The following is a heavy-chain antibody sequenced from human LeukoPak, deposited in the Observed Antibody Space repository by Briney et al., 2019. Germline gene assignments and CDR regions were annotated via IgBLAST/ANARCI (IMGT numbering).Heavy chain of an antibody. Sequence: PSQTLSLTCTVSGGSISSGDYYWSWIRQPPGKGLEWIGYIYYSGSTYYNPSLKSRVTISVDTSKNQFSLKLSSVTAADTAVYYCARGDDYSIYSSFGGFDYWGQGTLVTVSS. V-gene: IGHV4-30-4*08. J-gene: IGHJ4*02. D-gene: IGHD4-11*01. CDR3: ARGDDYSIYSSFGGFDY. CDR2: IYYSGST. CDR1: GGSISSGDYY.